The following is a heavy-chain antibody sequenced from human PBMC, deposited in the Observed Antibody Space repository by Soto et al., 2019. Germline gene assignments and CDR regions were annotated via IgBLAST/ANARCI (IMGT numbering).Heavy chain of an antibody. D-gene: IGHD6-25*01. CDR3: ARDEVRFFYETSGPGRSGYLYSGMDV. J-gene: IGHJ6*02. CDR1: GFTFSSYA. Sequence: PGGSLRLSCAASGFTFSSYAMHWVRQAPGKGLEWVAVISYDGSNKYYADSVKGRFTISRDNAENSLYLQVNSLRAEDTAVYYCARDEVRFFYETSGPGRSGYLYSGMDVWGQGTAVTVSS. CDR2: ISYDGSNK. V-gene: IGHV3-30-3*01.